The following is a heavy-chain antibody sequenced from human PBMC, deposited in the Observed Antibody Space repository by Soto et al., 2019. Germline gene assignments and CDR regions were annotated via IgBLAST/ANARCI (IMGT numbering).Heavy chain of an antibody. CDR3: AHSALLPLGFDP. J-gene: IGHJ5*02. D-gene: IGHD3-22*01. CDR2: IYWDDDK. V-gene: IGHV2-5*02. Sequence: GLDLEWLALIYWDDDKRYSPSLKSRLTITKDTSKNQVVLTMTNMDPVDTATYYCAHSALLPLGFDPWGQGTLVTVSS.